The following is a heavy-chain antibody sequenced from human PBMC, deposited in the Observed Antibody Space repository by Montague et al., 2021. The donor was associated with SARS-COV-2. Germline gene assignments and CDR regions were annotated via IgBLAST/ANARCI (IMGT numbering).Heavy chain of an antibody. CDR1: GGSISPYY. CDR3: ARVRWELRVGDYYFDY. J-gene: IGHJ4*02. D-gene: IGHD1-26*01. Sequence: SETLSLTCTVSGGSISPYYWSWIRQPPGKGLEWIGNIYYTGSTTYNTSLKSRLTISVDTSGNQFSLKVTSVTPADTAVYYCARVRWELRVGDYYFDYWGQGTLVTVSS. V-gene: IGHV4-59*01. CDR2: IYYTGST.